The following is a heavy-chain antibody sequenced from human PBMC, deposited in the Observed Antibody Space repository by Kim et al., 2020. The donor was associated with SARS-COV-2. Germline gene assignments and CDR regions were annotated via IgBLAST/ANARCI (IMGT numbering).Heavy chain of an antibody. D-gene: IGHD6-13*01. J-gene: IGHJ4*02. CDR1: GFTFSSYG. CDR3: ARQQLVPGRSFDY. Sequence: GGSLRLSCAASGFTFSSYGMHWVRQAPGKGLEWVAVISYDGSNKYYADSVKGRFTISRDNSKNTLYLQMNSLRAEDTAVYYCARQQLVPGRSFDYWGQGTLVTVSS. CDR2: ISYDGSNK. V-gene: IGHV3-33*05.